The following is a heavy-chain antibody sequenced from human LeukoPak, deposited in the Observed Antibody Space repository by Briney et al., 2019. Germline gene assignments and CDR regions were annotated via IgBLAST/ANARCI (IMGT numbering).Heavy chain of an antibody. D-gene: IGHD2-2*01. CDR3: AGGINLGVPAPKVYYYGMDV. J-gene: IGHJ6*02. CDR1: GFTFSSYS. V-gene: IGHV3-23*01. CDR2: ISGSGGST. Sequence: PGGSLRLSCAASGFTFSSYSMNWVRQAPGKGLEWVSAISGSGGSTYYAHSVKGRFTISRDNSKNTLYLQMNSLRAEDTAVYYCAGGINLGVPAPKVYYYGMDVWGQGTTVTVSS.